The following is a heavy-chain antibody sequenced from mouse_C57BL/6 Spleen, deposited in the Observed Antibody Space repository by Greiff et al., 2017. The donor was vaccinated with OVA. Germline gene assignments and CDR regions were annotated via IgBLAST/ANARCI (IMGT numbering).Heavy chain of an antibody. Sequence: EVQVVESGPGLVKPSQSLSLTCSVTGYSITSGYYWNWIRQFPGNKLEWMGYISYDGSNNYNPSLKNRISITRDTSKNQFFLKLNSVTTEDTATYYCARGEYDYEAWFAYWGQGTLVTVSA. CDR3: ARGEYDYEAWFAY. D-gene: IGHD2-4*01. CDR2: ISYDGSN. V-gene: IGHV3-6*01. J-gene: IGHJ3*01. CDR1: GYSITSGYY.